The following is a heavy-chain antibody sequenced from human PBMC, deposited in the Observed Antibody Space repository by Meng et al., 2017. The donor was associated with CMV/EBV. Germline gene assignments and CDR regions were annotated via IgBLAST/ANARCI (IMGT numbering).Heavy chain of an antibody. Sequence: ASVKVSCKASGYTFTSYGISWVRQAPGQGLEWMGWISAYNGNTNYAQKLQGRVTMTTDTSTSTAYMELRSLRSDDTAVYYCARGARITMIVGGSYYYYYGMDVWGQGTTVTVSS. D-gene: IGHD3-22*01. CDR3: ARGARITMIVGGSYYYYYGMDV. J-gene: IGHJ6*02. CDR1: GYTFTSYG. CDR2: ISAYNGNT. V-gene: IGHV1-18*01.